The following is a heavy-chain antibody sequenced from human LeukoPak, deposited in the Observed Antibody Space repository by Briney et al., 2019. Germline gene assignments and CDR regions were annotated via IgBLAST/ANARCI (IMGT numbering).Heavy chain of an antibody. V-gene: IGHV4-59*08. CDR3: ARHGGETIVATILHAFDI. D-gene: IGHD5-12*01. CDR1: GASTSSFS. Sequence: SETLSLTCTVSGASTSSFSWSWIRQPPGKGLEWIGYIHYSGITNYNSSLKSRVTISVDTSKNQFSLKLSSVTAADTAVYYCARHGGETIVATILHAFDIWGQGTMVTVSS. CDR2: IHYSGIT. J-gene: IGHJ3*02.